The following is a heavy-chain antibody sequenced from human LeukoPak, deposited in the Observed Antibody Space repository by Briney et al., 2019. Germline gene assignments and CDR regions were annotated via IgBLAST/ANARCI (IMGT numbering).Heavy chain of an antibody. CDR2: IFYSGST. CDR1: GGSISSGGYY. J-gene: IGHJ6*03. V-gene: IGHV4-31*03. CDR3: ASTGYYYYYMDV. Sequence: PSETLSLACTVSGGSISSGGYYWSWIRQHPGKGLEWIGYIFYSGSTYYNPSLKSRVTISVDTSKNQSSLKLSSVTAADTAVYYCASTGYYYYYMDVWGKGTTVTVSS. D-gene: IGHD1-14*01.